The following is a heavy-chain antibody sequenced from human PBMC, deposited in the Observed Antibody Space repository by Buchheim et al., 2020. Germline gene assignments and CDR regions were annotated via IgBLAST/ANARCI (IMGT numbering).Heavy chain of an antibody. CDR1: GYTFTGYY. J-gene: IGHJ6*02. CDR3: ARKTARPYGMDV. Sequence: QVQLVQSGAEVKKPGASVKVSCKASGYTFTGYYMHWVRQAPGQGLEWMGWMNPNSGNTGYAQKFQGRVTMTRNTSLSTAYMELSSLRSEDTAVYYCARKTARPYGMDVWGQGTT. V-gene: IGHV1-8*02. CDR2: MNPNSGNT.